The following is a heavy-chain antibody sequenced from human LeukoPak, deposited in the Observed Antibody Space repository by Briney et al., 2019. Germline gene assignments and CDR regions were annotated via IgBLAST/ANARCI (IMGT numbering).Heavy chain of an antibody. CDR1: GGSISSSSYS. D-gene: IGHD1-1*01. Sequence: SETLSLTCTVSGGSISSSSYSWGWFRQPPGKGLECIGYIYYSGSANYKPSLKSRVTISVDTSKNQFSLKLSSVTAADAAVYYCARDKHKDGGQLGYFDYWGQGTLVTVSS. CDR3: ARDKHKDGGQLGYFDY. CDR2: IYYSGSA. V-gene: IGHV4-61*01. J-gene: IGHJ4*02.